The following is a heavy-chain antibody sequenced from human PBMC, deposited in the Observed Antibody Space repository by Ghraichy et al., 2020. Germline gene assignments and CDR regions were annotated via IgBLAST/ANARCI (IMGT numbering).Heavy chain of an antibody. CDR1: GYTLTELS. D-gene: IGHD6-13*01. J-gene: IGHJ4*02. CDR2: FDPEDGET. Sequence: ASVKVSCKVSGYTLTELSMHWVRQAPGKGLEWMGGFDPEDGETIYAQKFQGRVTMTEDTSTDTAYMELSSLRSEDTAVYYCATDPGYSSSWYLWYWGQGTLVTVSS. CDR3: ATDPGYSSSWYLWY. V-gene: IGHV1-24*01.